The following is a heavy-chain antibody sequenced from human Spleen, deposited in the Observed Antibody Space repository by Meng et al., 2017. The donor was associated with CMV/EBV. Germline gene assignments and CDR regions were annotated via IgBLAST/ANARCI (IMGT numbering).Heavy chain of an antibody. Sequence: SVKVSCKASGVSFSDYSVSWVRQAPGQGLEWIGRIIPFLGITNFAQRFQGRVTITADKSSTTAGMELSSLRSEDTALYYCARSPLSGSYVYFDTWGQGTLVTVSS. J-gene: IGHJ4*02. V-gene: IGHV1-69*10. D-gene: IGHD1-26*01. CDR2: IIPFLGIT. CDR3: ARSPLSGSYVYFDT. CDR1: GVSFSDYS.